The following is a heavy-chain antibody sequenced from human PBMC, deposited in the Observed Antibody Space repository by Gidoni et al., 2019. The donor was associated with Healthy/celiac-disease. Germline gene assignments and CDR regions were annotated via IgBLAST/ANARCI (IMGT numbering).Heavy chain of an antibody. CDR2: MNPNSGNT. Sequence: QVQLVQSGAEVKKPGASVKVSCKASGYTFTSYDINWVRQATGQGLEWMGWMNPNSGNTGYAQKFQGRVTMTRNTSISTAYMELSSLRSEDTAVYYCARVHPDSSSWAYYYYGMDVWGQGTTVTVSS. D-gene: IGHD6-13*01. CDR3: ARVHPDSSSWAYYYYGMDV. J-gene: IGHJ6*02. CDR1: GYTFTSYD. V-gene: IGHV1-8*01.